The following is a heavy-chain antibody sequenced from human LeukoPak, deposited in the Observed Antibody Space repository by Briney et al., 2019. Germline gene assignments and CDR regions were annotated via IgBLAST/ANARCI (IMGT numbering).Heavy chain of an antibody. CDR2: INTNTGNP. CDR3: ARDPPYCSSTSCSHYYYMDA. CDR1: GGTFTSYA. V-gene: IGHV7-4-1*02. D-gene: IGHD2-2*01. Sequence: ASVKVSCKASGGTFTSYAISWVRQAPGQGLEWMGWINTNTGNPTYAQGFTGRFVFSLDTSVSTAYLQISSLKAEDTAVYYCARDPPYCSSTSCSHYYYMDAWGKGTTVTVSS. J-gene: IGHJ6*03.